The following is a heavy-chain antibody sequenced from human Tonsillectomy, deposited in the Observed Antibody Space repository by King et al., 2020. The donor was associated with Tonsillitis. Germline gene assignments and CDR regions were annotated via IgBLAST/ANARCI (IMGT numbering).Heavy chain of an antibody. J-gene: IGHJ4*02. V-gene: IGHV3-23*04. CDR3: AKYEWIRATALSFDY. D-gene: IGHD1-26*01. CDR2: ISSSGGST. CDR1: GFTFSSFA. Sequence: VQLVESGGGLVQPGGSLRLSCAASGFTFSSFAMNWVRQAPGKGLEWVSAISSSGGSTYYADSVKGRFTISRDNSKNTLYRQMNSLRAEDTAVYYCAKYEWIRATALSFDYWGQGNLVTVSS.